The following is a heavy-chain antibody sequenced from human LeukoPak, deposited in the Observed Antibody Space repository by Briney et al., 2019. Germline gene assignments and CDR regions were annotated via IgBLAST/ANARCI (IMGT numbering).Heavy chain of an antibody. CDR1: GFTFNSYN. CDR3: ARGPNSSSWSRFDP. CDR2: ISSSGTK. V-gene: IGHV3-48*02. D-gene: IGHD6-13*01. Sequence: GGSLRLSCSASGFTFNSYNMNWVRQAPGKGLEWVSCISSSGTKYYADSVKGRFTTSRDNGKSSLFLEMNSLRDEDTAVYYCARGPNSSSWSRFDPWGQGTLVTVSS. J-gene: IGHJ5*02.